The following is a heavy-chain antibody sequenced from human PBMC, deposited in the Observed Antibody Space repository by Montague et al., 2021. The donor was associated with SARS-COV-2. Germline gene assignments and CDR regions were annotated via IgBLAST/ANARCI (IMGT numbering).Heavy chain of an antibody. V-gene: IGHV4-39*01. CDR2: IYYSGST. Sequence: SETLSLTCTVSGGSISSSSYYWGWIRQPPGKGLEWIGSIYYSGSTYYNPSLKSRVTISVDTSKNQFSLKLSSVTAAGTAVYYRVCSRAARYFAWTKLGDHVKPYYFDYWGQGTLVTVSS. J-gene: IGHJ4*02. D-gene: IGHD3-9*01. CDR3: VCSRAARYFAWTKLGDHVKPYYFDY. CDR1: GGSISSSSYY.